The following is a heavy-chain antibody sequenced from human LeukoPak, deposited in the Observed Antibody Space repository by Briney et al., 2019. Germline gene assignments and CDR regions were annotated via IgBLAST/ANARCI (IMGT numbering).Heavy chain of an antibody. Sequence: ASVKVSCKASGYTFTGYYMHWVRQAPGQGLEWLGWINPNSGGTNYAQKFQGRVTMTRDTSISTAYMELSRLRSDDTAVYYCARVSSTSGTFGYYYYMDVWGKGTTVTVSS. CDR1: GYTFTGYY. J-gene: IGHJ6*03. CDR2: INPNSGGT. D-gene: IGHD1-26*01. V-gene: IGHV1-2*02. CDR3: ARVSSTSGTFGYYYYMDV.